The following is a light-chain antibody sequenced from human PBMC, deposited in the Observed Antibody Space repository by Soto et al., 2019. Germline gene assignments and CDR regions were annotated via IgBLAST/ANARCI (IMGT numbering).Light chain of an antibody. Sequence: DIQMTQSPSTLSASVGDRVTITCRASQNINSWLAWYQQKPGKAPKLLIYKASSLESGVPSRFSGSGSGTEFTLTISSLQPDDFAAYYCQQYEIYPINFGHGTRLEIK. CDR1: QNINSW. V-gene: IGKV1-5*03. CDR2: KAS. CDR3: QQYEIYPIN. J-gene: IGKJ5*01.